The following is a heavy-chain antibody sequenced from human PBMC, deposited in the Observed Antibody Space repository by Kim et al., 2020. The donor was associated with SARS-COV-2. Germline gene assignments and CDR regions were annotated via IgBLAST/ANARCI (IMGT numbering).Heavy chain of an antibody. CDR1: GFTVSSNY. Sequence: GGSLRLSCAASGFTVSSNYMSWVRQAPGKGLEWVSVIYSGGSTYYADSVKGRFTISRDNSKNTLYLQMNSLRAEDTAVYYCATEGGVVPAARDYYYYGMDVWGQGTTVTVSS. V-gene: IGHV3-53*01. CDR2: IYSGGST. D-gene: IGHD2-2*01. J-gene: IGHJ6*02. CDR3: ATEGGVVPAARDYYYYGMDV.